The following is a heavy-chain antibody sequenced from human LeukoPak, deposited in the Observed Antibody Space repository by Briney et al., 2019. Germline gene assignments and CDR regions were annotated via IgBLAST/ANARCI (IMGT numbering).Heavy chain of an antibody. Sequence: GGSLRLSCAASGFTFSSYSMHWVRQAPGKGLEWVSYISSSSSYIYYADSVKGRFTISRDNSKNTLYLQMNSLRAEDTAVYYCARDRVAAHAFDIWGQGTMVTVSS. D-gene: IGHD6-6*01. CDR3: ARDRVAAHAFDI. V-gene: IGHV3-21*01. CDR2: ISSSSSYI. CDR1: GFTFSSYS. J-gene: IGHJ3*02.